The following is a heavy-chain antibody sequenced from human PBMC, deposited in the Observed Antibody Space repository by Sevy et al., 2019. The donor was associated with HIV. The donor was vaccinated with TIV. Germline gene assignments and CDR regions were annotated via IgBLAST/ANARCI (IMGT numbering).Heavy chain of an antibody. CDR2: ISYDGSNK. D-gene: IGHD6-19*01. J-gene: IGHJ4*02. V-gene: IGHV3-30-3*01. Sequence: GGSLRLSCAASGFTFSSYAMHWVRQAPGKGLEWVAVISYDGSNKYYADSVKGRFTNSRDNSKNTLYLQMNSLRAEDTAVYYCARDKEQWLVLGGYYFDYWGQGTLVTVSS. CDR1: GFTFSSYA. CDR3: ARDKEQWLVLGGYYFDY.